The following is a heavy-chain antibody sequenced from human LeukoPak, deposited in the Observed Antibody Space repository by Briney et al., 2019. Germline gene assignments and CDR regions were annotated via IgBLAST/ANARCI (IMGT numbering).Heavy chain of an antibody. Sequence: SETLSLTCAVYGGSLSGYYWSWIRQPPRKRLEWIGEINHSGSTNYNPSLKGRVTISVDTSKHQFSLTLSSVTAADTAVYYCASGSSSWTQGGFDYWGQGTLVTVSS. CDR1: GGSLSGYY. J-gene: IGHJ4*02. CDR2: INHSGST. V-gene: IGHV4-34*01. D-gene: IGHD6-13*01. CDR3: ASGSSSWTQGGFDY.